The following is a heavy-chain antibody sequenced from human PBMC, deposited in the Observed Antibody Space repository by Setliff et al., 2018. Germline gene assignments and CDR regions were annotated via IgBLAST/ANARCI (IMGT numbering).Heavy chain of an antibody. CDR1: GFTFSTYS. J-gene: IGHJ4*02. D-gene: IGHD2-15*01. CDR2: ISGDSVSI. Sequence: PGGSLRLSCAASGFTFSTYSMSWARQAPGKGLEWVSAISGDSVSIYYADSVRGRFTISRDNSKNTLYLQMNNLRDEDTAVYYCARTCSGSGCYAGLESWGQGTPVTVSS. V-gene: IGHV3-23*01. CDR3: ARTCSGSGCYAGLES.